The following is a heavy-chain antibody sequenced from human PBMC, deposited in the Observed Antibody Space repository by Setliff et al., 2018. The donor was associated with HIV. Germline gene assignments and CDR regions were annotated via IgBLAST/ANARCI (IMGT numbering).Heavy chain of an antibody. CDR2: ISRSSSSK. CDR3: ARDQSQSIVARQDGVYYYYYMDV. CDR1: GFTFSSYS. Sequence: GGSLRLSCAASGFTFSSYSMNWVRQAPGKGLEWVAYISRSSSSKYYADSVKGRFTISRDNAKNSLYLQLTSLRAEDTAVYYCARDQSQSIVARQDGVYYYYYMDVWGKGTTVTVSS. J-gene: IGHJ6*03. V-gene: IGHV3-48*01. D-gene: IGHD6-6*01.